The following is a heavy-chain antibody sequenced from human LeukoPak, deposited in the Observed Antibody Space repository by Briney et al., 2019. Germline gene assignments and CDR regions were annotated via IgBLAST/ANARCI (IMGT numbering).Heavy chain of an antibody. Sequence: SETLSLTCAVYGGSFSGYYWSWIRQPPGKGLEWIGEINHSGSTNYNPSLKSRVTISVDTSKNQFSLKLSSVTAADTAVYYCARHGLLWFGELLHLNWFVPWGQGTLVTVSS. J-gene: IGHJ5*02. D-gene: IGHD3-10*01. CDR2: INHSGST. CDR1: GGSFSGYY. CDR3: ARHGLLWFGELLHLNWFVP. V-gene: IGHV4-34*01.